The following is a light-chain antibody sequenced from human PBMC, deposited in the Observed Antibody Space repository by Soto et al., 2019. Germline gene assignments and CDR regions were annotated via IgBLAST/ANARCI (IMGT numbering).Light chain of an antibody. CDR1: SSDVGSYDY. V-gene: IGLV2-11*01. CDR3: CAYSTSGTHV. J-gene: IGLJ1*01. CDR2: NVN. Sequence: QSALIQPPSVSGSPGQSVTISCTGTSSDVGSYDYVSWYQQHPGTVPKPMIYNVNTQPSGVPDRFSGSKSGNTASMTISGLQAEDEADYYCCAYSTSGTHVFGTGTKVTVL.